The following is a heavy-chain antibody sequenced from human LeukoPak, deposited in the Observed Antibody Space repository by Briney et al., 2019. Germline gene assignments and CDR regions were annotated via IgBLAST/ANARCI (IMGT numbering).Heavy chain of an antibody. CDR1: GYSFANYW. J-gene: IGHJ5*02. CDR3: ARSSVNWFDP. V-gene: IGHV5-51*01. Sequence: GESLQISCKGSGYSFANYWIGWVRQMPGKGLEWMGIIYPGDSATRYSPSFRGQVTISADKFVSTAYLQWSSLKASDTAIYYCARSSVNWFDPWGQGTLVSVSS. D-gene: IGHD3-3*01. CDR2: IYPGDSAT.